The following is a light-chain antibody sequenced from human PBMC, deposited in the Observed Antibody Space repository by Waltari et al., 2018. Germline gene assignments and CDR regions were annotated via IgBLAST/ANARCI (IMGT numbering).Light chain of an antibody. CDR1: QTISSTH. Sequence: EIVLTQSPGTLSLSPGERATLSCRASQTISSTHLAWYQHSPGQAPRLLMYAASTRATGIPGRFSGSGSGTDFTLTISRLEPEDSAVFYCHQYGSPPGTFGQGTKVEIK. CDR3: HQYGSPPGT. V-gene: IGKV3-20*01. J-gene: IGKJ1*01. CDR2: AAS.